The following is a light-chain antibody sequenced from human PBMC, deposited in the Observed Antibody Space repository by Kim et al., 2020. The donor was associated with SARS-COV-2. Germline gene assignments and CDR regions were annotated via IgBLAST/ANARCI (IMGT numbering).Light chain of an antibody. J-gene: IGKJ5*01. CDR1: HDIRNF. CDR3: QHFQSLPIT. Sequence: ASAGDRVTITCQASHDIRNFVNWYQQKPGKAPKLLIYHASDLATGVPSRFTGSGSGTDFSLTVTNLQPEDIATYYCQHFQSLPITFGQGTRLEIK. V-gene: IGKV1-33*01. CDR2: HAS.